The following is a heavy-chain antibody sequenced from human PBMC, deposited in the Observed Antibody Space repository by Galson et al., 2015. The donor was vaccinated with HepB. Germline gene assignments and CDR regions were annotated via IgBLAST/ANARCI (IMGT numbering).Heavy chain of an antibody. CDR1: GFTFSSYG. CDR2: IWYDGSNK. D-gene: IGHD3-3*01. J-gene: IGHJ5*02. Sequence: LRLSCAASGFTFSSYGMHWVRQAPGKGLEWVAVIWYDGSNKYYADSVKGRFTISRDNSKNTLYLQMNSLRAEDTAVYYCARDLGITIFGVVIFQDWFDPWGQGTLVTVSS. V-gene: IGHV3-33*01. CDR3: ARDLGITIFGVVIFQDWFDP.